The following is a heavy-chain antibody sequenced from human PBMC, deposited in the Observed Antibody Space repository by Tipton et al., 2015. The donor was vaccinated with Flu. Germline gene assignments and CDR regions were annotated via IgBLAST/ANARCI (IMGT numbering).Heavy chain of an antibody. D-gene: IGHD2-8*01. CDR1: GFSFSTHA. CDR2: IDHDSGHS. V-gene: IGHV3-23*01. CDR3: AKGIGYCTNGFCEPDTYWYFDL. Sequence: SLRLSCAASGFSFSTHAMSWVRQAPGKGLEWVSAIDHDSGHSYYAQSVKGRFTISRDNAKNTLYLQMNNLRADDTAVFYCAKGIGYCTNGFCEPDTYWYFDLWGRGTLVTVSS. J-gene: IGHJ2*01.